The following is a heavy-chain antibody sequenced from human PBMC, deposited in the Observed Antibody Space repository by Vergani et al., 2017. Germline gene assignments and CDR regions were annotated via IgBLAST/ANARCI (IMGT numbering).Heavy chain of an antibody. J-gene: IGHJ6*03. D-gene: IGHD3-3*01. CDR2: IYYSGST. CDR3: AREGYDFWSLGSYYYYYYMDV. V-gene: IGHV4-39*02. Sequence: QLQLQESGPGLVKPSATLSLTCSVSGASIRSSNYYWGWIRQPPGKGLEWIASIYYSGSTYYNPSLKSRVTISVDTSKNQFSLKLSSVTAADTAVYYCAREGYDFWSLGSYYYYYYMDVWGKGTTVTVSS. CDR1: GASIRSSNYY.